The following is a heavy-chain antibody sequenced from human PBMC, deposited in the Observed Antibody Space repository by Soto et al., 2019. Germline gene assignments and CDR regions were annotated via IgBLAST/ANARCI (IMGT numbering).Heavy chain of an antibody. D-gene: IGHD3-10*01. CDR3: ARVSGIYYYGMDV. CDR1: GGSFSGYY. V-gene: IGHV4-34*12. J-gene: IGHJ6*02. CDR2: IIHSGGT. Sequence: QVQLQQWGAGLLTPSATLSLTCAVFGGSFSGYYWSWIRQRPGPGLEWIGEIIHSGGTTYNPSLMSRDTISVDTSKIHFSLKLSSGTAAYTAVYYCARVSGIYYYGMDVWGQGTTVTVSS.